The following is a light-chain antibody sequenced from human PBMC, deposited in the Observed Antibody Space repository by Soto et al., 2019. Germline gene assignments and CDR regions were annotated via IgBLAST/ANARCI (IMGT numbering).Light chain of an antibody. J-gene: IGLJ2*01. CDR3: SSYTTSSTLVV. CDR2: EVS. V-gene: IGLV2-14*01. Sequence: QSALTQPASVSGSPGQSITISCTGTSSDIGGYNYVSWYQQHPGKAPKVMIYEVSHRPSGVSDRFYGSKSGNTASLTISGLQDEDEADYYCSSYTTSSTLVVFGGGTKVTVL. CDR1: SSDIGGYNY.